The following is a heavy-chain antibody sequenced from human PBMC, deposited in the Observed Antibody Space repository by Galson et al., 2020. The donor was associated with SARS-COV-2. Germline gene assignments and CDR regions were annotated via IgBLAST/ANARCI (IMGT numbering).Heavy chain of an antibody. D-gene: IGHD5-12*01. J-gene: IGHJ4*02. CDR2: IYPDDSDT. Sequence: GESLKISCKGSGYSFTNYWIGWVRQMPGKGLEWMRIIYPDDSDTRYSPSFQGQVTISADNSISTAYLQWSSLKASDTAMYYCARRFHRDGYNYEIDYWGQGTLVTVSS. V-gene: IGHV5-51*01. CDR1: GYSFTNYW. CDR3: ARRFHRDGYNYEIDY.